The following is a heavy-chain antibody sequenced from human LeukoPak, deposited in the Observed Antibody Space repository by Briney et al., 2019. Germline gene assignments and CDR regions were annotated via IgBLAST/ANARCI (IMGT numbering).Heavy chain of an antibody. CDR3: ARGGGQLERPRY. V-gene: IGHV1-18*01. CDR1: GYTFTTYG. Sequence: ASVKVSCKASGYTFTTYGISWMRQAPGQGLEWMGWISTYNGNTNYAQKLQGRVTMTTDTSTSTAFMELRSLRSDDTAIYYCARGGGQLERPRYWGQGTLVTVSS. CDR2: ISTYNGNT. D-gene: IGHD1-1*01. J-gene: IGHJ4*02.